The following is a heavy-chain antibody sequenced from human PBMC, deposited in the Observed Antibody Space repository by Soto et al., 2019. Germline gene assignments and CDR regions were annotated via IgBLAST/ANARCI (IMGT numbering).Heavy chain of an antibody. CDR2: IYYSGST. J-gene: IGHJ4*02. CDR1: GGSISGYY. Sequence: SETLSLTCTVSGGSISGYYWSWIRQPPGKGLEWIGYIYYSGSTNYNPSLKSRVTISVDTSKNQFSLKLSSVTAADTAVYYCARGALRYFDWPSRYFDYWGQGTLVTVSS. CDR3: ARGALRYFDWPSRYFDY. V-gene: IGHV4-59*01. D-gene: IGHD3-9*01.